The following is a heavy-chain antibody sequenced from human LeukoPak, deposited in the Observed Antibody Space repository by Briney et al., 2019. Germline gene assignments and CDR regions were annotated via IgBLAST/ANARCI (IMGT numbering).Heavy chain of an antibody. CDR2: IIPILGIA. J-gene: IGHJ3*02. Sequence: ASVKVSCKASGGTFSSYATSWVRQAPGQGLEWMGRIIPILGIANYAQKFQGRVTITADKSTSTAYMELSSLRSEDTAVYYCARGEPYYYDSSGPHGAFDIWGQGTMVTVSS. CDR1: GGTFSSYA. CDR3: ARGEPYYYDSSGPHGAFDI. V-gene: IGHV1-69*04. D-gene: IGHD3-22*01.